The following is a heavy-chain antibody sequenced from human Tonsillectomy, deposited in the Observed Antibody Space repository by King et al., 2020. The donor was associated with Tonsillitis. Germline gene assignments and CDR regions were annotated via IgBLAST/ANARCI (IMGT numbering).Heavy chain of an antibody. CDR3: ARVIQRLNYFDY. D-gene: IGHD5-12*01. CDR2: IYYSGTT. Sequence: VQLQESGPGLVKPSQTLSLTCAVSGGSISSGGYSWSWIRQPPGKGLEWIGYIYYSGTTYYNPSLKSRVSISVDTSKIQFSLKLSSVTAADTAVYYCARVIQRLNYFDYWGQGTLVTVSS. CDR1: GGSISSGGYS. V-gene: IGHV4-30-4*07. J-gene: IGHJ4*02.